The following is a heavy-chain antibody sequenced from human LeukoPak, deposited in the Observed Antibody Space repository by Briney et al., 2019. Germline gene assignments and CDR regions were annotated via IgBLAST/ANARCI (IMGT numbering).Heavy chain of an antibody. J-gene: IGHJ3*02. V-gene: IGHV3-30*01. CDR2: ISYDGSNK. CDR1: GFTFSSYA. D-gene: IGHD6-13*01. CDR3: ARPDEAQQLALKPRAFDI. Sequence: GGSLRLSCAASGFTFSSYAMHWVRQAPGKGLEWVAVISYDGSNKYYADSVKGRFTISRDNSKNTLYLQMNSLRAEDTAVYYCARPDEAQQLALKPRAFDIWGQGTMVTVSS.